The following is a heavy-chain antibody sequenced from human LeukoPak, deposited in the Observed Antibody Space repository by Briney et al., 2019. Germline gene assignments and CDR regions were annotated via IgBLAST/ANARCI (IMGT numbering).Heavy chain of an antibody. V-gene: IGHV4-38-2*01. Sequence: PSETLSLTCAVSGYSISSGYYWGWIRQPPGKGLEWIGSIYHSGSTYYNPSLKSRVTISVDTSKNQFSLKLSSVTAADTAVYYCASGAWLDYWGQGALVTV. CDR1: GYSISSGYY. J-gene: IGHJ4*02. CDR2: IYHSGST. D-gene: IGHD3-10*01. CDR3: ASGAWLDY.